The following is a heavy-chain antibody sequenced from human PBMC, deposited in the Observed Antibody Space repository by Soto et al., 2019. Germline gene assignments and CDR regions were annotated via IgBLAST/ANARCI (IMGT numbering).Heavy chain of an antibody. V-gene: IGHV4-39*01. CDR2: IYYIGST. CDR3: ARHNGPGLLWFGELPQNYGMDV. Sequence: SETLSLTCTASGGSISSSSYYWGWIRQPPGKGLEWIGCIYYIGSTYYNPSFKCRFTISVDTSKNQFSLKLSSVTAADTAVYYCARHNGPGLLWFGELPQNYGMDVWGQGTTVTVSS. D-gene: IGHD3-10*01. J-gene: IGHJ6*02. CDR1: GGSISSSSYY.